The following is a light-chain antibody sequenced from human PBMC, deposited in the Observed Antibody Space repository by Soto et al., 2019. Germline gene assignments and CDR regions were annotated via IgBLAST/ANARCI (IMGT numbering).Light chain of an antibody. CDR3: QQSYSTLALT. CDR2: GAS. CDR1: QSVSSN. Sequence: EIVMTQSPSTLSVYPGERATLSCRASQSVSSNLAWYQQKPGQAPRLLIYGASTRATGIPARFSGSGSGTEFTLTISSLQSEDFATYYCQQSYSTLALTFGGGTKVDIK. V-gene: IGKV3-15*01. J-gene: IGKJ4*01.